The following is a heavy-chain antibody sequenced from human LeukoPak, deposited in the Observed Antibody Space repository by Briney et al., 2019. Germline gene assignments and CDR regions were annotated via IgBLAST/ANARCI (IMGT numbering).Heavy chain of an antibody. D-gene: IGHD3-3*01. CDR2: MNPNSGNT. Sequence: ASVKVSCKASGYTFTSYDINWVRQATGQGLEWMGWMNPNSGNTGYAQKFQGRVTMTRNTSISTAYMELSSLRSEDTAVYYCARGGRHNRGWRLRLLYWGQGTLVTVSS. V-gene: IGHV1-8*01. CDR3: ARGGRHNRGWRLRLLY. CDR1: GYTFTSYD. J-gene: IGHJ4*02.